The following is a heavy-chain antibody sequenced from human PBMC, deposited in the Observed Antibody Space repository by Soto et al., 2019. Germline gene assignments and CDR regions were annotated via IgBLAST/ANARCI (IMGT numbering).Heavy chain of an antibody. Sequence: VGSLRLSCAASGFSISRFGVPWVRQAPGKGLEWVAVIWNNGNNRRYGDPVRGRFTVSSDNSEHSVYPKMDSLRVEDMSIYYSASDRELGSTSPHFDFWGQGALVTVSS. CDR1: GFSISRFG. D-gene: IGHD6-6*01. CDR3: ASDRELGSTSPHFDF. J-gene: IGHJ4*02. CDR2: IWNNGNNR. V-gene: IGHV3-33*01.